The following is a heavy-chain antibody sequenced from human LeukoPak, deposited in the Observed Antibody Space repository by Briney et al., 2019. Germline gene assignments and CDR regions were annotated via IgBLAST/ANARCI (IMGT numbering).Heavy chain of an antibody. CDR2: IYYSGTT. CDR3: ARQGVAGSDY. V-gene: IGHV4-39*01. D-gene: IGHD6-19*01. CDR1: GGSFSSSSYY. J-gene: IGHJ4*02. Sequence: SETLSLTCTVSGGSFSSSSYYWGWIRQPPGKGLEWIVNIYYSGTTYSNPSLESRVTISVDTSKNQFSLKLISLTAADTAVYHCARQGVAGSDYWGQGTLVTVSS.